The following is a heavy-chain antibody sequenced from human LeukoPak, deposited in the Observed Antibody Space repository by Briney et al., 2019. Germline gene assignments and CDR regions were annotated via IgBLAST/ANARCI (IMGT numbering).Heavy chain of an antibody. J-gene: IGHJ4*02. CDR3: ASFNYDLGCLDY. CDR2: IKKDGSEK. Sequence: GGSLRLSCAASEFTFSTYWMSWVRQAPGKGLEWVANIKKDGSEKYYVDSVKGRFTVSRDNAKNTLYLQMDRLRAEDTAVYSCASFNYDLGCLDYWGQGTLVTVSS. D-gene: IGHD3-10*02. V-gene: IGHV3-7*01. CDR1: EFTFSTYW.